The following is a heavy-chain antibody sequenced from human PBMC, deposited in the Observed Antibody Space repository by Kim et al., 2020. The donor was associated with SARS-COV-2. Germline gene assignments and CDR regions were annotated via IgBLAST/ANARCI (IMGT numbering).Heavy chain of an antibody. CDR2: DGET. V-gene: IGHV1-24*01. CDR3: ATERPFDY. Sequence: DGETIYAQKFQGRVTMTEDTSTDTAYMELSSLRSEDTAVYYCATERPFDYWGQGTLVTVSS. J-gene: IGHJ4*02.